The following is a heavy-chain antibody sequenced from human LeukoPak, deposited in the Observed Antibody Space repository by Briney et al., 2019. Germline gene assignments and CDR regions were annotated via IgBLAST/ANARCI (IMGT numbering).Heavy chain of an antibody. J-gene: IGHJ6*03. CDR1: GGSISSYY. CDR3: ARDILAQYYYYYYMDV. CDR2: IYYSGST. V-gene: IGHV4-59*12. Sequence: SETLSLTSTVSGGSISSYYWSWIRQPPGKGLEWIGYIYYSGSTNYNPSLKSRVTISVDTSKNQFSLKLSSVTAADTAVYYCARDILAQYYYYYYMDVWGKGTTVTVSS.